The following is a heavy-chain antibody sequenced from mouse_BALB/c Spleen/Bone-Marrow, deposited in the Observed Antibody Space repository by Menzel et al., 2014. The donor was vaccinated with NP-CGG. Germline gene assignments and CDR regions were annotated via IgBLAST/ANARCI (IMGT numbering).Heavy chain of an antibody. J-gene: IGHJ4*01. V-gene: IGHV14-3*02. CDR2: IDPANGNT. CDR3: ARGGRWSYAKDY. Sequence: VHVKQSGAELVKPGASVKLSCTASGFNIKDTYMHWVKQRPEQGLEWTGRIDPANGNTKYDPKFQGKATITADTSSNTAYLQLSSLTSEDTAVYYCARGGRWSYAKDYWGQGTSVTVSP. D-gene: IGHD2-3*01. CDR1: GFNIKDTY.